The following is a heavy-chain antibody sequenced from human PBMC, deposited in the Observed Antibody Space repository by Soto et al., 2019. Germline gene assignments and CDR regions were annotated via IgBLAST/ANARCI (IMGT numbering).Heavy chain of an antibody. CDR3: ARGGPFAQDTRPYCVY. CDR1: GYTCSAYY. CDR2: INPKGGGT. D-gene: IGHD6-6*01. V-gene: IGHV1-2*02. J-gene: IGHJ4*01. Sequence: GASVKVSCKTSGYTCSAYYMQWVRQAPGQGLEWMGWINPKGGGTLYAQKFQGRVTMTRDTSISTAYMASSRLRSDDTAVYYCARGGPFAQDTRPYCVYWG.